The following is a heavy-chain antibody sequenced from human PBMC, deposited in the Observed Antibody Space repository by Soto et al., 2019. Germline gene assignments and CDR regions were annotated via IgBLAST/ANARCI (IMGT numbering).Heavy chain of an antibody. J-gene: IGHJ4*02. CDR2: VYSTEIT. D-gene: IGHD3-10*01. V-gene: IGHV4-59*01. Sequence: SETLSLTCTVSGDSISSYFWSWIRQPPGKGLEWIGYVYSTEITNYNPSLKSRVAMSIDTSKNQFSLKVRSVTAADTAVYYCARHRGIWFGEFDYWGQGTLVTVSS. CDR3: ARHRGIWFGEFDY. CDR1: GDSISSYF.